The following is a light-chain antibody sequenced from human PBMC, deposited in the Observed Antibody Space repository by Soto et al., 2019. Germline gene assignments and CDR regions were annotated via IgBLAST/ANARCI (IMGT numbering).Light chain of an antibody. CDR1: QSVSSY. Sequence: EIVLTQSPATLSLSPGERATLSCRASQSVSSYLAWYQQKPGQAPRLLIYDASNRATGVPAMFSGSGSGTDFTLIISSLEPEDFAVYYCQQRSNWPLTFGGGTKVEIK. J-gene: IGKJ4*01. CDR3: QQRSNWPLT. V-gene: IGKV3-11*01. CDR2: DAS.